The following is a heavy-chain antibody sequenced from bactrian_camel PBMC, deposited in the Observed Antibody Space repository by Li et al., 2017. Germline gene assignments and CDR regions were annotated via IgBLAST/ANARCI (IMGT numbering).Heavy chain of an antibody. J-gene: IGHJ6*01. CDR1: EYNRCTHD. CDR3: SAQDGYTFCSSGECCFQTWESGFGD. Sequence: VQLVKSGGGSVQAGGSLRLTCAASEYNRCTHDMSWYRRAPKGREFEFVASINSDGITRYADSVKGRFTISLDNAKDILYLQMNNLKPEDTAMYYCSAQDGYTFCSSGECCFQTWESGFGDWGQGTQVTVS. D-gene: IGHD6*01. V-gene: IGHV3S53*01. CDR2: INSDGIT.